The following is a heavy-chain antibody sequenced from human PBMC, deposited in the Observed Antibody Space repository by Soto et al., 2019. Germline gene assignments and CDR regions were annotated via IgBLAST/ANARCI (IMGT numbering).Heavy chain of an antibody. V-gene: IGHV4-4*07. CDR1: CGSISSYY. CDR3: ARDGYSNYAERSYYYYGMDV. J-gene: IGHJ6*02. CDR2: IYTSGST. Sequence: SETLSLTCTVSCGSISSYYWSWIRQPAGKGLEWIGRIYTSGSTNYNPSLKSRVTMSVDTSKNQFSLKLSSVTAADTAVYYCARDGYSNYAERSYYYYGMDVWGQGTTVTV. D-gene: IGHD4-4*01.